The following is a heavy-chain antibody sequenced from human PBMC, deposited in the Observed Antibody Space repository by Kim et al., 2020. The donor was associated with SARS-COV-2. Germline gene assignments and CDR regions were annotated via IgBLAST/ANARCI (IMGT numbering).Heavy chain of an antibody. Sequence: ASVKVSCKASGYTFTAHWLHWVRQAPGQGIEWVGRINPKSGDTNYAEKFQGRVTMTRDTSVGTVYLDLNSLRSDDTAVYYCARDTTKTFWGFDFWGQGTLVNVSS. CDR3: ARDTTKTFWGFDF. J-gene: IGHJ4*02. CDR2: INPKSGDT. V-gene: IGHV1-2*06. CDR1: GYTFTAHW. D-gene: IGHD3-16*01.